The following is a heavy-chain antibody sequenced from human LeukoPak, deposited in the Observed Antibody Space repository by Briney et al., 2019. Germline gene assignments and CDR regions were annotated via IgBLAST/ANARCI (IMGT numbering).Heavy chain of an antibody. CDR3: ARESNFVSAFDV. J-gene: IGHJ6*02. Sequence: PSQTLSLTCTVSGGSVSSGDYYWSWIRQHPGTGLEWIGYIYYSGSTYYNPSLKSRVTMSVDTSKNQFSLNLTSVTAADTAVYYCARESNFVSAFDVWGRGTTVTVSS. D-gene: IGHD3-16*01. V-gene: IGHV4-31*03. CDR1: GGSVSSGDYY. CDR2: IYYSGST.